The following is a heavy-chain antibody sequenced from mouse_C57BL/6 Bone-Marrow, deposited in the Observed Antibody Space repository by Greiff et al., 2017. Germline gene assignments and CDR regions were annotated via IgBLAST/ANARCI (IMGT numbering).Heavy chain of an antibody. J-gene: IGHJ3*01. V-gene: IGHV1-72*01. CDR3: AIGDYYGPWLAY. CDR2: IDPKSGGT. D-gene: IGHD1-2*01. CDR1: GYTFTSYW. Sequence: QVQLQQPGAELVKPGASVKLSCKASGYTFTSYWMHWVKQRPGRGLEWIGRIDPKSGGTTYNEKFRSKATLTADKPSITAYMQLSSLTSEYSSVYYVAIGDYYGPWLAYWGTGTLVTVSA.